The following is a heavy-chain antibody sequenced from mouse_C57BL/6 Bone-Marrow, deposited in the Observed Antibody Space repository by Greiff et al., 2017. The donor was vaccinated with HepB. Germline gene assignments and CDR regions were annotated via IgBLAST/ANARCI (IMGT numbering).Heavy chain of an antibody. CDR3: ERHDPYYYGSSPFAY. Sequence: EVHLVESGGDLVKPGGSLKLSCAASGFTFSSYGMSWVRQTPDKRLEWVATISSGGSYTYYPDSVKGRFTISRDNAKNTLYLQMSSLKSEDTAMYYCERHDPYYYGSSPFAYWGQGTLVTVSA. CDR2: ISSGGSYT. CDR1: GFTFSSYG. D-gene: IGHD1-1*01. J-gene: IGHJ3*01. V-gene: IGHV5-6*01.